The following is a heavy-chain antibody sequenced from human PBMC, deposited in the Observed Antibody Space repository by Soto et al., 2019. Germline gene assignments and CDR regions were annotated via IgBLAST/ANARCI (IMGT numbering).Heavy chain of an antibody. V-gene: IGHV3-23*01. D-gene: IGHD6-19*01. Sequence: EVQLLESGGDLVQPGGSLRLSCAASGFTLSSYAMSWVRQAPGKGLEWVSAISGSGGSTYYADSVKGRFTISRDNSKNTLYLQMNSLRAEDTAVYYCAKEEGIRPGIAVYWGQGTLVTVSS. CDR1: GFTLSSYA. CDR2: ISGSGGST. J-gene: IGHJ4*02. CDR3: AKEEGIRPGIAVY.